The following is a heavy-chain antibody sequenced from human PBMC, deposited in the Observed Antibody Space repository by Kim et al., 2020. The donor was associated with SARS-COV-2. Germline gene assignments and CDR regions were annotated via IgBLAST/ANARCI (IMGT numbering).Heavy chain of an antibody. Sequence: GGSLRLSCAASGFTFSSYSMNWVRQAPGKGLEWVSSISSSSSYIYYADSVKGRFTISRDNAKNSLYLQMNSLRAEDTAVYYCARDLLVRGVIMPYSLGAETVGYYYGMDVWGQGTTVTVSS. CDR2: ISSSSSYI. D-gene: IGHD3-10*01. CDR3: ARDLLVRGVIMPYSLGAETVGYYYGMDV. V-gene: IGHV3-21*01. CDR1: GFTFSSYS. J-gene: IGHJ6*02.